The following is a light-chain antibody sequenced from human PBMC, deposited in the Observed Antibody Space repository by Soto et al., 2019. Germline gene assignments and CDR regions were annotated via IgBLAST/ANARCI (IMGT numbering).Light chain of an antibody. CDR2: DVS. V-gene: IGLV2-14*01. Sequence: QSVLTQPASVSGSPGQSITISCTGTSSDIDAYNYVSWYQRHPGKAPKPMIYDVSNRPSVISNRFCGSKSGNTAALTISGLQAEDEADYYCGSYTTSPNDVFGTGTKVTVL. CDR1: SSDIDAYNY. CDR3: GSYTTSPNDV. J-gene: IGLJ1*01.